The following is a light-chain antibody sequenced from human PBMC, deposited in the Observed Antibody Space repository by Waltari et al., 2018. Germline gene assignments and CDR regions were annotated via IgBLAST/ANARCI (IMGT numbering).Light chain of an antibody. Sequence: QSALTQPASVSGSPGQSITISCTGTSSDVGGYNYVSWYQQHPGKATKLMIYDVSKPPSGVSNRFSCSKSGNTASLTISGLQAEDEADYYCSSYTSSSTLVFGGGTKLTVL. J-gene: IGLJ2*01. CDR2: DVS. CDR3: SSYTSSSTLV. V-gene: IGLV2-14*01. CDR1: SSDVGGYNY.